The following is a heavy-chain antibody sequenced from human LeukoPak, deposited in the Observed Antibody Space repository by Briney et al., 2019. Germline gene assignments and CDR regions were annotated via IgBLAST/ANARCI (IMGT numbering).Heavy chain of an antibody. CDR3: ARDSRGWYRSLDP. Sequence: GGALTLSCAASGFTFSRYVMNWVRQAPGKGVEWVSYITGSGSNITYAHSVKGRFTISRDNAKNSLYLQMNSLRAEDTAVYYCARDSRGWYRSLDPWGQGTLVTVSS. V-gene: IGHV3-48*03. D-gene: IGHD3-22*01. J-gene: IGHJ5*02. CDR1: GFTFSRYV. CDR2: ITGSGSNI.